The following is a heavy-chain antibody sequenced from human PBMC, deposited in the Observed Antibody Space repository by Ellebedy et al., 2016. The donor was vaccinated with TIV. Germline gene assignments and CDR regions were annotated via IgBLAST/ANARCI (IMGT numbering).Heavy chain of an antibody. Sequence: GESLKISCAASGFTFSSYEMNWVRQAPGKGLEWVSSISSSSSYIYYADSVKGRFTISRDNAKNSLYLQMNSLRAEDKAVYYCAREVVTALDYWGQGTLVTVSS. J-gene: IGHJ4*02. CDR3: AREVVTALDY. CDR1: GFTFSSYE. D-gene: IGHD2-21*02. CDR2: ISSSSSYI. V-gene: IGHV3-21*01.